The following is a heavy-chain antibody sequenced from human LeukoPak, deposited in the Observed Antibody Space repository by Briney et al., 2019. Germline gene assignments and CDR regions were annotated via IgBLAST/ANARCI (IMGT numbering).Heavy chain of an antibody. CDR3: ARALVAIRLHFDY. J-gene: IGHJ4*02. CDR2: IWYDGSNK. CDR1: GLTFSSYG. V-gene: IGHV3-33*01. Sequence: GGSLRLSCAASGLTFSSYGMHWVRQAPGKGLEWVAVIWYDGSNKYYADSVKGRFTISRDNSKNTLYLQMNSLRAEDTAVYYCARALVAIRLHFDYWGQGTLVTVSS. D-gene: IGHD5-12*01.